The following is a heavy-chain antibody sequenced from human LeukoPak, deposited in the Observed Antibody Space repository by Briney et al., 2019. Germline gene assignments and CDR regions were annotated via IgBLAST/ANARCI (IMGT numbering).Heavy chain of an antibody. Sequence: GGSLRLSCAASGFTFSSYEMNWVRQAPGKGLEWVAVISYDGSNKYYADSVKGRFTISRDNSKNTLYLQMNSLRAEDTAVYYCARVGEPNYDFWSGYYTIGYWGQGTLVTVSS. D-gene: IGHD3-3*01. CDR1: GFTFSSYE. CDR3: ARVGEPNYDFWSGYYTIGY. J-gene: IGHJ4*02. V-gene: IGHV3-30*04. CDR2: ISYDGSNK.